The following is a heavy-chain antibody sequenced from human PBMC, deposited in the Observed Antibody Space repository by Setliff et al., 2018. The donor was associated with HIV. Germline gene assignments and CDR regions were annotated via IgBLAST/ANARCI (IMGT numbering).Heavy chain of an antibody. CDR2: MYYSGRA. J-gene: IGHJ3*02. CDR3: ARDRPDLYYDSSGDAFDI. V-gene: IGHV4-59*01. D-gene: IGHD3-22*01. Sequence: SETLSLTCTVSGGSISSYYWSWIRQPPGKGLEWIGYMYYSGRANYNPSLKSRVTMSVDPSKNQFSLKLSSVTAADTAVYYCARDRPDLYYDSSGDAFDIWGQGTMVTVSS. CDR1: GGSISSYY.